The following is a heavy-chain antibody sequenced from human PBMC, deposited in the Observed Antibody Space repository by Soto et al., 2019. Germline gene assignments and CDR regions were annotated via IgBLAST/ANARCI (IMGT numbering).Heavy chain of an antibody. Sequence: QVQLVESGGGVVQPGRSLRVSCAASGFIFSNYAMHWVRQAPGKGLEWVAVVSYDGSNQFYAESVKGRFTISRDSSKPPLYLQMNNLREEDTAVYYCARDRVYYYDNSGYYNFDYWGQGTLVIVSS. CDR2: VSYDGSNQ. D-gene: IGHD3-22*01. V-gene: IGHV3-30-3*01. CDR1: GFIFSNYA. J-gene: IGHJ4*02. CDR3: ARDRVYYYDNSGYYNFDY.